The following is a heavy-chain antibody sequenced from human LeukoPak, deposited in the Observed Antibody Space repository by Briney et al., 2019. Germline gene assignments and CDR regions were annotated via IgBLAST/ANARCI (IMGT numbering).Heavy chain of an antibody. CDR3: AREVVVIDYYYYMDA. J-gene: IGHJ6*03. CDR1: GGSLSGYY. D-gene: IGHD2-21*01. V-gene: IGHV4-4*07. Sequence: SETLSLTCTVSGGSLSGYYWSWIQQPAGKGLEWIGRIYTSGSTNYNPSLMSRVTMSVDTSKNQFSLKLSSVTAADTAVYYCAREVVVIDYYYYMDAWGKGTTVTVSS. CDR2: IYTSGST.